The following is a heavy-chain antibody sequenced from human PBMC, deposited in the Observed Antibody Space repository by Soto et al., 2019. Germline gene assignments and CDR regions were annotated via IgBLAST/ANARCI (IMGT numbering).Heavy chain of an antibody. D-gene: IGHD6-13*01. J-gene: IGHJ5*02. CDR3: VRRHVSATGIDWFDP. V-gene: IGHV1-3*01. CDR1: GYTFTRYC. CDR2: INAANGDT. Sequence: ASVKVFCKASGYTFTRYCIHWVRQAPGQRLEWMGWINAANGDTKYSPKFQGRVTITRDTSASTAYMELSSLRSEDTAVYYCVRRHVSATGIDWFDPWGQGTLVTVSS.